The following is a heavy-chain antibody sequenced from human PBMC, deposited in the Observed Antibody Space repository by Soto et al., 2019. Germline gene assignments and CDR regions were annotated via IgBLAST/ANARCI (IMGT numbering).Heavy chain of an antibody. CDR3: AREGQAPYYYYGMDV. CDR1: GYTFTNYG. V-gene: IGHV1-18*01. J-gene: IGHJ6*02. CDR2: ISGYNGYT. Sequence: QVQVVQSGDEVKKPGASVKVSCKASGYTFTNYGFSWVRQAPGQGLEWMGWISGYNGYTKYAEKFQGRVTMTTDTSTSTAHMELRSLRADDTAVYYCAREGQAPYYYYGMDVWGQGTAVTVSS.